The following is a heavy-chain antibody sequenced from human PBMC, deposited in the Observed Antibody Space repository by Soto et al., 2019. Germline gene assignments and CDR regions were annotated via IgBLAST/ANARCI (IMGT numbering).Heavy chain of an antibody. J-gene: IGHJ6*02. CDR3: ARTDIDFYGLDV. CDR1: GFTFRNYD. Sequence: EVQLVESGVGLVQPGGSLRLSSEAYGFTFRNYDMHWVRQGTGKGLEWVSGISAAGDPDYADSVEGRFTISRENAQNSFFLQMNSLRVGDTAVYYCARTDIDFYGLDVWGQGTTVIVSS. CDR2: ISAAGDP. V-gene: IGHV3-13*05.